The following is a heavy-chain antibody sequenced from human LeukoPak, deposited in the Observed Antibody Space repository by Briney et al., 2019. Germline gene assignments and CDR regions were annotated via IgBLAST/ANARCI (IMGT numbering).Heavy chain of an antibody. CDR1: GFIFNHHA. CDR2: IWSDKSNR. Sequence: GGSLRLSCAASGFIFNHHAMHWVRQAPGKGLEWVAVIWSDKSNRFYADSMRGRFTISRDDSRKTVYLQMERMAAEDTAIYYCAKDAQRGFDYSNSLEYWGQGALVTVAS. J-gene: IGHJ4*02. V-gene: IGHV3-33*06. CDR3: AKDAQRGFDYSNSLEY. D-gene: IGHD4-11*01.